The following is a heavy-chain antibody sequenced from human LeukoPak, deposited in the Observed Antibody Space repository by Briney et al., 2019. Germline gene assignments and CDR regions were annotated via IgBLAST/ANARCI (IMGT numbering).Heavy chain of an antibody. CDR1: GFTFSSYS. V-gene: IGHV3-21*01. CDR2: ISSSSSYI. J-gene: IGHJ4*02. CDR3: AREGVQMGYFDY. Sequence: GGSLRLSCAASGFTFSSYSMNWVRQAPGKGLEWVSSISSSSSYIYYADSVKGRFTISRDNAKNSLYLPMNSLRAEDTAVYYCAREGVQMGYFDYWGQGTLVTVSS. D-gene: IGHD5-24*01.